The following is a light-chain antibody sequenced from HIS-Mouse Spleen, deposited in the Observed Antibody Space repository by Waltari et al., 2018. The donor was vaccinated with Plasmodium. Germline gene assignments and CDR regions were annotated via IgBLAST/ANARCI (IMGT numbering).Light chain of an antibody. V-gene: IGKV1-39*01. CDR1: QSISSY. Sequence: DIEMTQSPSSLSASVGYRVTITCRASQSISSYLNWYQQKPGKAPKLLIYAASSLQRGVPSRFSGSGSGTDFTLTISSLQPEDFATYYCQQSYSTPPTFGGGTKVEIK. J-gene: IGKJ4*01. CDR2: AAS. CDR3: QQSYSTPPT.